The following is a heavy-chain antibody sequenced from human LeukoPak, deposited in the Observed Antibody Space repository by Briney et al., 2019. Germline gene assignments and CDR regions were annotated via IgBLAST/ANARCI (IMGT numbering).Heavy chain of an antibody. CDR3: ARDQAAAPRGVFDY. J-gene: IGHJ4*02. D-gene: IGHD6-13*01. Sequence: GGSLRLSCAASGFTFSSYAMHWVRQAPGKGLEWVAVISYDGSNKYYADSVKGRFTISRDNSKNTLYLQMNSLRAEDTAVYYCARDQAAAPRGVFDYWGQETLVTVSS. CDR1: GFTFSSYA. V-gene: IGHV3-30-3*01. CDR2: ISYDGSNK.